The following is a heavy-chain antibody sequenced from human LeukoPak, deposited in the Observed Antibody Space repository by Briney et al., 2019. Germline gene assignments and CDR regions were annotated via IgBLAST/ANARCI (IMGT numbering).Heavy chain of an antibody. D-gene: IGHD2-8*02. J-gene: IGHJ6*03. CDR2: MNPNSGNT. CDR3: ARVLRGPLYYYYYYMDV. Sequence: GASVKVSCKASGYTFTSYDINWVRQATGQGLEWMGWMNPNSGNTGYAQKFQGRVTMTRNTSISTAYMELSSLRSEDTAVYYCARVLRGPLYYYYYYMDVWGKGTTVTISS. CDR1: GYTFTSYD. V-gene: IGHV1-8*01.